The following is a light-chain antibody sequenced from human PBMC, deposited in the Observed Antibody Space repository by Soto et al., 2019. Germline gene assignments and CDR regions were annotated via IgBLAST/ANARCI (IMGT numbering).Light chain of an antibody. Sequence: STLSASVGDRVSITCRASQRIGSWLAWYQQKPGKVPKLLIYDASTLISGVPSRFSGTGSGTEFTLSIASLQPDDFATYYCRHYYAYPLTFGQGTKVDIK. J-gene: IGKJ1*01. CDR3: RHYYAYPLT. CDR2: DAS. V-gene: IGKV1-5*01. CDR1: QRIGSW.